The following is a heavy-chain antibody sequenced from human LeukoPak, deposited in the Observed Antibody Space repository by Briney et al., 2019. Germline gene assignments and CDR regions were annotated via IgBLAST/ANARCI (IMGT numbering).Heavy chain of an antibody. CDR2: IYYTGST. V-gene: IGHV4-59*01. CDR3: ARTSYGSGSYYYYYYYMDV. Sequence: NPSETLSLTCTVSGGSISTYYWSWIRQPPGKGLEWIGYIYYTGSTSYNPSLKSRVTMSLDASKNQFSLELNSVTPADTAVYYCARTSYGSGSYYYYYYYMDVWGKGTTVTVSS. J-gene: IGHJ6*03. D-gene: IGHD3-10*01. CDR1: GGSISTYY.